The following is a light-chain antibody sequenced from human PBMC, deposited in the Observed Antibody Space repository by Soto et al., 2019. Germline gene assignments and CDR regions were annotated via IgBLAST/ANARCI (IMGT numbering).Light chain of an antibody. CDR2: GAS. V-gene: IGKV3-15*01. Sequence: EIVMTQSPATLSVSPGERATRSCRASHSVSSNLAWYQQKPGQAPRLLIYGASTRVTGIPARFSGSGSGTEFTLTISSLQSEDFAVYYCQQYNNWPPWTFGQGTKVEIK. J-gene: IGKJ1*01. CDR3: QQYNNWPPWT. CDR1: HSVSSN.